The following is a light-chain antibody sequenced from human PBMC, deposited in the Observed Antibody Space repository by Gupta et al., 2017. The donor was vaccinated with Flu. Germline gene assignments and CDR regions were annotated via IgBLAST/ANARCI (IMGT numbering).Light chain of an antibody. Sequence: PATLSVSPGERATLSCRASQSVSSYLAWYQQKPGQAPRLLIYDTSNRATGVPAMFSGSWSGTDFTLTISSLEPEDFAVYYCVQRATWPWTFGQGTKVEIK. CDR2: DTS. J-gene: IGKJ1*01. CDR3: VQRATWPWT. V-gene: IGKV3-11*01. CDR1: QSVSSY.